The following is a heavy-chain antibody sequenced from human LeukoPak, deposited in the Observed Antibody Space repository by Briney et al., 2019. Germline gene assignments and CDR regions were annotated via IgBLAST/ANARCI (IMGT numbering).Heavy chain of an antibody. CDR2: ITASGEAT. V-gene: IGHV3-23*01. CDR1: GFTFSSYA. Sequence: GGSLRLSCAASGFTFSSYAMSWVRQAPGKGLEWVSSITASGEATYYADSVKGRFTISRDNPKNTLYLQMNSLRAEDTAVYYCARYFNYGGRWFDPWGQGTLVTVSS. CDR3: ARYFNYGGRWFDP. D-gene: IGHD3-9*01. J-gene: IGHJ5*02.